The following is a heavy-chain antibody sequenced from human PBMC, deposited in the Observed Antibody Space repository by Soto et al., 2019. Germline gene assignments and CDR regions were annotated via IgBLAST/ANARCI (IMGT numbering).Heavy chain of an antibody. J-gene: IGHJ3*02. CDR2: ITPFNGNT. V-gene: IGHV1-45*02. D-gene: IGHD1-7*01. CDR3: ASQSITGTTTHDAFDI. CDR1: GYTFTYRY. Sequence: QMQLVQSGAEVKKTGSSVKVSCKASGYTFTYRYLHWVRQAPGQALEWMGWITPFNGNTNYAQKFQDRVTITRDRSMSTAYMELSSLRSEDTAMYYCASQSITGTTTHDAFDIWGQGTMVTVSS.